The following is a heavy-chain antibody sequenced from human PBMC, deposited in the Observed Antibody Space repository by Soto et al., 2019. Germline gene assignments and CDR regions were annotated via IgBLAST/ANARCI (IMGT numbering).Heavy chain of an antibody. J-gene: IGHJ5*02. D-gene: IGHD6-19*01. CDR2: FTTGGVST. CDR3: AKAAVVVAATPWFDP. Sequence: GGSLRRSCAASGFPFRTYAMSWVRQAPGKGLEWVSTFTTGGVSTYYADSVKGRSTISRDNSKNTLYLQMNSLRADDTAVYYCAKAAVVVAATPWFDPWGQGSLFTVSS. V-gene: IGHV3-23*01. CDR1: GFPFRTYA.